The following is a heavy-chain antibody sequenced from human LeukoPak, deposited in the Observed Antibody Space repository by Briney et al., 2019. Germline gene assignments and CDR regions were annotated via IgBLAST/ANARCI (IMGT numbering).Heavy chain of an antibody. J-gene: IGHJ6*03. CDR2: IIPILGTA. CDR1: GGTFSSYA. D-gene: IGHD1-7*01. Sequence: GASVKLSCKASGGTFSSYAISWVRQAPGQGLEWMGEIIPILGTANYAQKFQGRVTITTDESTSTAYMELSSLRSEDRAVYYCATETGTIATAATLNYYYYYMDVWGKETTVTVSS. CDR3: ATETGTIATAATLNYYYYYMDV. V-gene: IGHV1-69*05.